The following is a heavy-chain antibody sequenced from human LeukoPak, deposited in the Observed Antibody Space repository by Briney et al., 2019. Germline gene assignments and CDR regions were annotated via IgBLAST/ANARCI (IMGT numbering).Heavy chain of an antibody. J-gene: IGHJ4*02. Sequence: ASVKVSCKASGYTFTGYYMHWVRQAPGQGLEWMGWINPNSGGTNYAQKFQGRVTMTRDTSISTAYMELSRLRSDDTAVYYCARAATGYCSSTSCYHPEFDYWGQGTLVTVSS. CDR3: ARAATGYCSSTSCYHPEFDY. D-gene: IGHD2-2*01. CDR2: INPNSGGT. V-gene: IGHV1-2*02. CDR1: GYTFTGYY.